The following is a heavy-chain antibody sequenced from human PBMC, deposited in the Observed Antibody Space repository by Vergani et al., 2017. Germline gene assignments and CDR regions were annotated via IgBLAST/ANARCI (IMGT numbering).Heavy chain of an antibody. CDR2: IQYDGSNK. D-gene: IGHD1-26*01. CDR3: AKAVYGGSPPVY. CDR1: GFTFSSYG. Sequence: QVQLVESGGGVVQPGGSLRLSCAASGFTFSSYGMHWVRQAPGKGLEWVAFIQYDGSNKYYADSVKGRFTISRDISKNTLYLQMNSLRAEDTAVYYCAKAVYGGSPPVYWGQGALVTVSS. J-gene: IGHJ4*02. V-gene: IGHV3-30*02.